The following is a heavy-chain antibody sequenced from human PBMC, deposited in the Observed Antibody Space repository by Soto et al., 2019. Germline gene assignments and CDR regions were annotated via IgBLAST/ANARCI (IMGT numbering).Heavy chain of an antibody. J-gene: IGHJ4*02. CDR1: GFSFSSYA. Sequence: EVQLLESGGGLVQPGGSLRLSCAASGFSFSSYAMRWVRQAPGKGLEWVSAINPSGGATYYADSVKGRFAMSRDNSKNTEYLQMNSLTAEDTAVYYCAKVMGTYYFDFWGQGTLVTVSS. V-gene: IGHV3-23*01. CDR2: INPSGGAT. CDR3: AKVMGTYYFDF.